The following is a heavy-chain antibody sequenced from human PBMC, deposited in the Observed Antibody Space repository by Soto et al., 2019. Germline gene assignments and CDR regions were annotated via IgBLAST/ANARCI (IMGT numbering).Heavy chain of an antibody. Sequence: QVQLQESGPGLVKPSETLSLTCTVSGGSISSYYWSWIRQPPGKGLEWIGYIYYSRSTNYNPSLKSRVTISVDTSKNQFSLKMSSVTAADTAVYYCAGLATRYYFDYWGQGTLVTVSS. V-gene: IGHV4-59*01. J-gene: IGHJ4*02. CDR3: AGLATRYYFDY. CDR2: IYYSRST. D-gene: IGHD1-1*01. CDR1: GGSISSYY.